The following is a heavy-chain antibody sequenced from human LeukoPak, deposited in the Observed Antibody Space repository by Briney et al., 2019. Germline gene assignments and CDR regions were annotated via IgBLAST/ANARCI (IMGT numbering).Heavy chain of an antibody. CDR1: GGSISGYL. Sequence: PSETLSLTCTVSGGSISGYLWSWIRQPPGKGLEWIGYIYYSGSTNYNPSLKSRVTISVDTSKNQFSLKLSSVTAADTALYYCARQQYYYDNSGSWFYYYGMDVWGPGTTVTVSS. D-gene: IGHD3-22*01. CDR2: IYYSGST. V-gene: IGHV4-59*08. J-gene: IGHJ6*02. CDR3: ARQQYYYDNSGSWFYYYGMDV.